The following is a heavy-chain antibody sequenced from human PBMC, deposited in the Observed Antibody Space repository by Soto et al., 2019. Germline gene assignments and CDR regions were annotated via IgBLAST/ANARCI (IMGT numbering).Heavy chain of an antibody. J-gene: IGHJ6*02. CDR3: ARDHSNSLSDYYYYGMDV. V-gene: IGHV3-33*01. CDR2: IWYDGSNK. CDR1: GFTFSSYG. Sequence: PGGSLRLSCAASGFTFSSYGMHWVRQAPGKGLEWVAVIWYDGSNKYYADSVKGRFTISRDNSKNTLYLQMNSLRAEDTAVYYCARDHSNSLSDYYYYGMDVWGQGTTVTVSS. D-gene: IGHD4-4*01.